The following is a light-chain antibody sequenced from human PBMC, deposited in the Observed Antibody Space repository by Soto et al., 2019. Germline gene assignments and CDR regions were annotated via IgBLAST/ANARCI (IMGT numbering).Light chain of an antibody. CDR3: SSYTSSSTKV. J-gene: IGLJ1*01. CDR2: DVS. CDR1: SSDVGGYNY. Sequence: QSALTQPASVAGSPGQSITISCTGTSSDVGGYNYVSWYQQHPGKAPKLMIYDVSNRPSGVSNRFSGSKSGNTASLTISEVQADDEADYYCSSYTSSSTKVFGTGTKLTVL. V-gene: IGLV2-14*01.